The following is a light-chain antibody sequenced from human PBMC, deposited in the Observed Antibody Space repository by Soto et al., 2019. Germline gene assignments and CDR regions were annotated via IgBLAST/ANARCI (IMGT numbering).Light chain of an antibody. J-gene: IGLJ2*01. V-gene: IGLV4-69*01. Sequence: QSVLTQSPSASASLGASVKLTCTLSSGHSDYAIAWHQQQPQKGPRYLMKLNSDDSHIKGDGIPDRFSGSSSGAERYLTISSLQSEDEADYYCQTWGTGIQVFGGGTKLTV. CDR3: QTWGTGIQV. CDR1: SGHSDYA. CDR2: LNSDDSH.